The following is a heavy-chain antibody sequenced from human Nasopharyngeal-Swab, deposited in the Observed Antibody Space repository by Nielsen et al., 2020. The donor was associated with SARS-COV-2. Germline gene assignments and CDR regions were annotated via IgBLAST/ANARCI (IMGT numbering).Heavy chain of an antibody. J-gene: IGHJ3*02. CDR2: ISLNSGSI. CDR1: GFTFDDYA. D-gene: IGHD6-13*01. V-gene: IGHV3-9*01. Sequence: GGPLRLSCAASGFTFDDYAMHWVPQAPGKGLEWVSGISLNSGSIGYADSVKGRFTISRDNAKHSLYLQMNSLSAEDTALYYCAKTYSSSWYRRHAFDIWGQATMVTVSS. CDR3: AKTYSSSWYRRHAFDI.